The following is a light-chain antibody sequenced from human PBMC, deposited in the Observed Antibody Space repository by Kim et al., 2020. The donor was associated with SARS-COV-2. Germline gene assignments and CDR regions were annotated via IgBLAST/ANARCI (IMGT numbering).Light chain of an antibody. CDR2: DVT. Sequence: GQPITISCTGTNSDIGGHISASWYQQYPGKAPKLLIYDVTRRASGISNRFSGSKSGNTASLTITGLQTEDEADYYCSSYTTSTTWVFGGGTQLTVL. CDR3: SSYTTSTTWV. J-gene: IGLJ3*02. V-gene: IGLV2-14*04. CDR1: NSDIGGHIS.